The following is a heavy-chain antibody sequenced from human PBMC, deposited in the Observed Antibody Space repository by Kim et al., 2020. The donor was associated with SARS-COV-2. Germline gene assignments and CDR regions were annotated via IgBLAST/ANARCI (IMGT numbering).Heavy chain of an antibody. J-gene: IGHJ4*02. V-gene: IGHV1-3*01. CDR3: ARGWYNRFGFDY. D-gene: IGHD1-1*01. Sequence: TYSQKFQGRVTITRDTSASTAYMELSSLRSEDTAVYYCARGWYNRFGFDYWGQGTLVTVSS.